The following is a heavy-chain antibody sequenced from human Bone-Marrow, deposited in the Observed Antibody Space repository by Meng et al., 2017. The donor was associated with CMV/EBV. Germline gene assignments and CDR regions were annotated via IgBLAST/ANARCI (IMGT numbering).Heavy chain of an antibody. J-gene: IGHJ5*02. CDR1: GGSISSSSYY. CDR3: ARRAVTPGHWFDP. CDR2: IYYSGST. D-gene: IGHD4-11*01. Sequence: SETLSLTCTVSGGSISSSSYYWGWIRQPPGKGLEWIGSIYYSGSTYYNPSLKSRVTISVDTSKNQFSLKLSSVTAADTAVYYCARRAVTPGHWFDPWGQGTLVTVSS. V-gene: IGHV4-39*01.